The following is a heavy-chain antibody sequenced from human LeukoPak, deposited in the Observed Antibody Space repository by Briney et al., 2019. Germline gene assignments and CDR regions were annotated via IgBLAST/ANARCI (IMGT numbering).Heavy chain of an antibody. Sequence: PGGALRLSCAPPGFSFSSYSMNSVRQAPGKRVEWVSYISSNSSNKYYAESVKGRFTISRDNAKNSLYLQMESLRDEDTAVYYCARDSLKGYYDTSGYRFDYWGQGTLVTVSS. CDR2: ISSNSSNK. CDR1: GFSFSSYS. V-gene: IGHV3-48*02. J-gene: IGHJ4*02. CDR3: ARDSLKGYYDTSGYRFDY. D-gene: IGHD3-22*01.